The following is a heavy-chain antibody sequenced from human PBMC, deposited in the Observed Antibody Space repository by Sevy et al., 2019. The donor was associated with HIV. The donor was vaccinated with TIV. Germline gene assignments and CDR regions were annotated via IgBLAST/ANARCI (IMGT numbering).Heavy chain of an antibody. CDR3: AREYSSGQAGHAFDI. D-gene: IGHD6-19*01. CDR1: GFTFSSYS. Sequence: GESLKISCAASGFTFSSYSMNWVRQAPGKGLEWVSSISSSSSYIYYADSVKGRFTISRDNTKNSLYLQMNSLRAEDTAVYYCAREYSSGQAGHAFDIWGQGTMVTVSS. J-gene: IGHJ3*02. CDR2: ISSSSSYI. V-gene: IGHV3-21*01.